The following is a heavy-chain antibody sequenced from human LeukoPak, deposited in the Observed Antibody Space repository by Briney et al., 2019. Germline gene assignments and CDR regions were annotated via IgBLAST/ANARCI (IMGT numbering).Heavy chain of an antibody. CDR2: INSDGSST. CDR3: ARRGSGFSQNYFDY. Sequence: PGGSLRLSCAASGFTFSSYWMHWVRQAPGKGLVWVSRINSDGSSTRYADSVKGRFTISRDNSENTLYLQMGSLRAEDTAVYYCARRGSGFSQNYFDYWGQGTLVTVSS. V-gene: IGHV3-74*01. D-gene: IGHD3-3*01. J-gene: IGHJ4*02. CDR1: GFTFSSYW.